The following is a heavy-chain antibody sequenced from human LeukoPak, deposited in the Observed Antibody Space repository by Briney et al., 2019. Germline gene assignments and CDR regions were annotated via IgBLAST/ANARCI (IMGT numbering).Heavy chain of an antibody. CDR1: GFTFSSYG. J-gene: IGHJ3*02. Sequence: GGSLRLSCAASGFTFSSYGMHWVRQAPGKGLEWVVVIWYDGSNKYYADSVKGRFTISRDNSKNTLYLQMNSLRAEDTAVYYCAKKGLDIWGQGTMVTVSS. CDR2: IWYDGSNK. CDR3: AKKGLDI. V-gene: IGHV3-33*06.